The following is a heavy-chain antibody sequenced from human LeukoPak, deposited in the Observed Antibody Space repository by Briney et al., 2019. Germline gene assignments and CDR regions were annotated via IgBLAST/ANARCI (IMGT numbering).Heavy chain of an antibody. CDR2: ISSSSSTI. J-gene: IGHJ4*02. CDR1: GFTFSSYS. D-gene: IGHD3-3*01. Sequence: PGGSLRLSCAASGFTFSSYSMNWVRQAPGKGLEWVSYISSSSSTIYYADSVKGRFTISRDNAKNSLYLQMNSLRAEDTAVYYCASDMYYDFWSGYKGFDYWGQGTLVTVSS. CDR3: ASDMYYDFWSGYKGFDY. V-gene: IGHV3-48*04.